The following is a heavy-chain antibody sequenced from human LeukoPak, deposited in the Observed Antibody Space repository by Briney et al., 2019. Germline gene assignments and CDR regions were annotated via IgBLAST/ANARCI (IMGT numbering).Heavy chain of an antibody. J-gene: IGHJ4*02. Sequence: GGSLRLSCAASGFTFSSYWMHWVRQAPGKGLVWVSRIKGDGSSTSYADSVKGRFTISRDNAKNTLYLQMNSLRAEDTAVYYCAGWDYQHEPHFDYWGQGTLVTVSS. CDR3: AGWDYQHEPHFDY. V-gene: IGHV3-74*01. CDR2: IKGDGSST. D-gene: IGHD1-7*01. CDR1: GFTFSSYW.